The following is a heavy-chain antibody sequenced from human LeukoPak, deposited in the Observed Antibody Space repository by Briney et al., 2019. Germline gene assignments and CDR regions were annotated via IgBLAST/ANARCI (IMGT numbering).Heavy chain of an antibody. D-gene: IGHD2-15*01. Sequence: PGRSLRLSCAASGFTFSSYGMHWVRQAPGKGLEWVAVISYDGSNKYYADSVKGRFTTSRDNSKNTLYLQMNSLRAEDTAVYYCAREPQEGLLVDYWGQGTLVTVSS. CDR2: ISYDGSNK. CDR3: AREPQEGLLVDY. V-gene: IGHV3-30*03. CDR1: GFTFSSYG. J-gene: IGHJ4*02.